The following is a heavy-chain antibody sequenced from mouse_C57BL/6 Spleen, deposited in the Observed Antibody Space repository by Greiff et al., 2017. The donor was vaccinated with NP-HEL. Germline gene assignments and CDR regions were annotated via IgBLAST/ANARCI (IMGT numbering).Heavy chain of an antibody. J-gene: IGHJ2*01. V-gene: IGHV1-64*01. D-gene: IGHD1-1*01. CDR1: GYTFTSYW. Sequence: QVQLKQPGAELVKPGASVKLSCKASGYTFTSYWMHWVKQRPGQGLEWIGMIHPNSGSTNYNEKFKSKATLTVDKSSSTAYMQLSSLTSEDSAVYYCARGEGYYGSSYGFDYWGQGTTLTVSS. CDR3: ARGEGYYGSSYGFDY. CDR2: IHPNSGST.